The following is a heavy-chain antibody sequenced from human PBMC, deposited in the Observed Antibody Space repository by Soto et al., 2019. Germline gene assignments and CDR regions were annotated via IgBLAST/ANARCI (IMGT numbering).Heavy chain of an antibody. CDR1: GGSITSGGSF. V-gene: IGHV4-31*03. Sequence: LSLTCTVSGGSITSGGSFWSWIRQHPGKGPEWIAFIGYSGATSYNPSLASRVTISADTYKSQFSLNLRSMTAADTAVYYCARGGASSKWFAPWGQGTLVTVS. J-gene: IGHJ5*02. CDR3: ARGGASSKWFAP. CDR2: IGYSGAT. D-gene: IGHD2-15*01.